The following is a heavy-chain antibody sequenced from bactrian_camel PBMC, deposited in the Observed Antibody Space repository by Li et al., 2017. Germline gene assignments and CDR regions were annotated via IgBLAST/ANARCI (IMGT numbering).Heavy chain of an antibody. V-gene: IGHV3S40*01. CDR1: GFDFRYYY. CDR3: TTSSRPDYGWLLFNI. CDR2: INSGGELT. Sequence: QLVESGGGLVQPGGSLRLSCAASGFDFRYYYMNWVRQAPGKGLEWVSAINSGGELTYYSDSVKGRFTISRDNAKNTLYLQLSSLKSEDTALYYCTTSSRPDYGWLLFNIWGQGTQVTVS. D-gene: IGHD3*01. J-gene: IGHJ4*01.